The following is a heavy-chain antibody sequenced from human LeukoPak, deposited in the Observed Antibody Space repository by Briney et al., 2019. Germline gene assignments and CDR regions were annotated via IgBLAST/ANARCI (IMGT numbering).Heavy chain of an antibody. D-gene: IGHD3-10*01. CDR1: GFTVSSNY. CDR2: IYSGGST. Sequence: PGGSLRLSCAASGFTVSSNYMSCVRQAPGKGLEWVSVIYSGGSTYYADSVKGRFTISRDNSKNTLYLQMNSLRAEDTAVYYCARDFQMVRGVTSAFDIWGQGTMVTVSS. V-gene: IGHV3-53*01. CDR3: ARDFQMVRGVTSAFDI. J-gene: IGHJ3*02.